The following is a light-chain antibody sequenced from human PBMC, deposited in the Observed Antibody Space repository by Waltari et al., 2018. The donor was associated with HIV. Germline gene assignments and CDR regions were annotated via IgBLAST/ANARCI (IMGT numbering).Light chain of an antibody. Sequence: EIVLTQSPATLSLSPGERAALSCRASESIASYLAWYQQKPGQAPRLLIYGASNRATGIPARFSGSGSGTDFTLTISSLEPEDFAVYYCQQRSDWPPLFGGGTKVEI. CDR3: QQRSDWPPL. J-gene: IGKJ4*01. CDR2: GAS. V-gene: IGKV3-11*01. CDR1: ESIASY.